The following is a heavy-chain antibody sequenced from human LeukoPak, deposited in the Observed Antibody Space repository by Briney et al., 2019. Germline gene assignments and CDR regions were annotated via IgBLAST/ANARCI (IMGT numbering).Heavy chain of an antibody. Sequence: SETLSLTCTVSGGSISSYYWSWIRQPPGKGLEWIGYIYYSGSTNYNPSLKSRVTISVDTSKNQFSLKLSSVTAADTAVCYCARQNFMITFGGVIGLPHFDYWGQGTLVTVSS. V-gene: IGHV4-59*08. CDR3: ARQNFMITFGGVIGLPHFDY. CDR1: GGSISSYY. CDR2: IYYSGST. D-gene: IGHD3-16*02. J-gene: IGHJ4*02.